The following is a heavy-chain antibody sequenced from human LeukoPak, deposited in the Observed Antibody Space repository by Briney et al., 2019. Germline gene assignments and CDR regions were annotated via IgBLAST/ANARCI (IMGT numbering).Heavy chain of an antibody. CDR2: TNPNSGGT. V-gene: IGHV1-2*06. CDR1: GYTFTKYY. J-gene: IGHJ6*03. CDR3: ARGESSSSDYYYYYMDV. Sequence: ASVKVSCKASGYTFTKYYMHWVRQAPGQGLEWMGRTNPNSGGTNYAQKFQGRVTMTRDTSISTAYMELSRLRSDDTAVYYCARGESSSSDYYYYYMDVWGKGTTVTVSS. D-gene: IGHD6-6*01.